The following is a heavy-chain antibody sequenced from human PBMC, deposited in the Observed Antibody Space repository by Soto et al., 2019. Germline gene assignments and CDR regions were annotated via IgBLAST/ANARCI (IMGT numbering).Heavy chain of an antibody. CDR3: ARDLRGAARLWFDP. CDR1: GGTFSSHA. V-gene: IGHV1-69*06. Sequence: SVKVSCKASGGTFSSHAISWVRQAPGQGLEWMGGIIPIFGTANYAQKFQGRVTITADKSTSTAYMELSSLRSEDTAVYYCARDLRGAARLWFDPWGQGTLVTVSS. D-gene: IGHD6-6*01. CDR2: IIPIFGTA. J-gene: IGHJ5*02.